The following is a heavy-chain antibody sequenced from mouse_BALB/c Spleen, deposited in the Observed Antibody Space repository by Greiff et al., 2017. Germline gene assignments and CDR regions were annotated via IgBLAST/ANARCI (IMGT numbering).Heavy chain of an antibody. CDR3: ARRYGNYLFDY. CDR1: GFTFSSYT. CDR2: ISNGGGST. V-gene: IGHV5-12-2*01. Sequence: EVQVVESGGGLVQPGGSLKLSCAASGFTFSSYTMSWVRQTPEKRLEWVAYISNGGGSTYYPDTVKGRFTISRNNAKNTLYLQMSSLKSEDTAMYYCARRYGNYLFDYWGQGTTLTVSS. J-gene: IGHJ2*01. D-gene: IGHD2-10*02.